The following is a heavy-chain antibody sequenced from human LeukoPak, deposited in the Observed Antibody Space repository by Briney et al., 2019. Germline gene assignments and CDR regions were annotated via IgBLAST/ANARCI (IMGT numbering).Heavy chain of an antibody. Sequence: PQASVKLSCKVSGYTLTELSMHWVRHAPGKGREWMGGFDPEDGETIYAQNFQGRVTMTEDTSTDTAYMELSSLRSEDTAVYYCATDLLGYCSSTSCYLRDYWGQGTLVTVSS. J-gene: IGHJ4*02. CDR3: ATDLLGYCSSTSCYLRDY. CDR2: FDPEDGET. D-gene: IGHD2-2*01. V-gene: IGHV1-24*01. CDR1: GYTLTELS.